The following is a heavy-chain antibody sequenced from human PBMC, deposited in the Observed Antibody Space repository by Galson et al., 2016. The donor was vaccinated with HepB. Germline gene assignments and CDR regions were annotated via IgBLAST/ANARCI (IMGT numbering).Heavy chain of an antibody. CDR1: GFAFRTYS. D-gene: IGHD3-10*01. CDR2: ISGASGTT. J-gene: IGHJ6*03. Sequence: SLRLSCAASGFAFRTYSMNWVRQTPGKGLEWVSGISGASGTTLDADSVKGRFTMSRDNSRDALYLAMNTLRVEDTAVYFCAKARGFNTYYYYYMDVWGKGTTVTVSS. CDR3: AKARGFNTYYYYYMDV. V-gene: IGHV3-23*01.